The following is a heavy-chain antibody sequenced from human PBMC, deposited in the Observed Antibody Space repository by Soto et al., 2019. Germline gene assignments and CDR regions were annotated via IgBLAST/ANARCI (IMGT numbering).Heavy chain of an antibody. D-gene: IGHD6-19*01. V-gene: IGHV4-59*01. CDR3: ATTPFSSGWYVFDY. Sequence: SLTCTVSGGSISSYYWSWIRQPPGKGLEWIGYIYYSGSTDYNPSLKSRVTISVDTSKNQFSLKLSSVTAADTAVYYCATTPFSSGWYVFDYWGQGTLVTVSS. J-gene: IGHJ4*02. CDR2: IYYSGST. CDR1: GGSISSYY.